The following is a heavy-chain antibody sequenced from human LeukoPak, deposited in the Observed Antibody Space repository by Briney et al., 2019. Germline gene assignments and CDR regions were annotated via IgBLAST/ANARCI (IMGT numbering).Heavy chain of an antibody. J-gene: IGHJ4*02. D-gene: IGHD6-13*01. V-gene: IGHV1-18*01. CDR2: ISAYDGNT. Sequence: GASVKVSRKASGYFFSSYGFSWVRRAPGQGLEWMGWISAYDGNTNYAQKIQGRVTMATDTSTSTAYMELRSLRSDDSAVYFCARIAEQHLQYYFDYWGQGTLVTVSS. CDR3: ARIAEQHLQYYFDY. CDR1: GYFFSSYG.